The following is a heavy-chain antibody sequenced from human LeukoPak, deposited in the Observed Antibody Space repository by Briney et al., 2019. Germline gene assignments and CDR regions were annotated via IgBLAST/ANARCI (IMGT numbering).Heavy chain of an antibody. CDR1: GFTFSSYE. V-gene: IGHV3-48*03. J-gene: IGHJ4*02. CDR3: ARTGTVSALDY. CDR2: ISSSGSTI. D-gene: IGHD3-9*01. Sequence: GGSLRLSCAASGFTFSSYEMNWVRQAPGKGLEWVSYISSSGSTIYYADSVKGRFTIPRDNAKNSLYLQMNSLRAEDTAVYYCARTGTVSALDYWGQGTLVTVSS.